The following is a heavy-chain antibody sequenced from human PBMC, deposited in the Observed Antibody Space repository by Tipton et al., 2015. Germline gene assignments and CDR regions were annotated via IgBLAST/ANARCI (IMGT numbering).Heavy chain of an antibody. J-gene: IGHJ5*02. CDR1: GGSVNSTHYY. CDR3: ARSPLTSVVTSDWCDP. Sequence: LRLSCTVSGGSVNSTHYYWSWIRQPPGKGLEWIGFIYYSGGTNYNPSLTSRVTISLDTSKNQFSLRLTSVTAADTAVYYCARSPLTSVVTSDWCDPWGQGPLLTVSS. D-gene: IGHD4-23*01. V-gene: IGHV4-61*01. CDR2: IYYSGGT.